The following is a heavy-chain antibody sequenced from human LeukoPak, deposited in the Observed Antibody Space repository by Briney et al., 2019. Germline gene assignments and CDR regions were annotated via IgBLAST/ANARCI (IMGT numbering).Heavy chain of an antibody. CDR3: ARDYYGSGNLGY. D-gene: IGHD3-10*01. J-gene: IGHJ4*02. V-gene: IGHV1-18*01. CDR2: IIPIFGTA. Sequence: ASVEVSCKASGYTFTSYGISWVRQAPGQGLEWMGGIIPIFGTANYAQKFQGRVTITTDTSTSTAYMELRSLRSDDTAVYYCARDYYGSGNLGYWGQGTLVTVSS. CDR1: GYTFTSYG.